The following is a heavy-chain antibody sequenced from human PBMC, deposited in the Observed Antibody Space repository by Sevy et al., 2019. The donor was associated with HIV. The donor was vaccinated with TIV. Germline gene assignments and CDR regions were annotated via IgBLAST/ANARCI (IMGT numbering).Heavy chain of an antibody. J-gene: IGHJ4*02. CDR1: GFTFSCYA. CDR2: LSYDGSNK. Sequence: GGSLRLSCAASGFTFSCYAMHWVRQAPGKGLEWVAVLSYDGSNKYYADSVKGRFTISRDNSKNTLYLQMNSLRAEDTAVYYCARGNGQETREYYFDYWGQGTLVTVSS. D-gene: IGHD1-1*01. CDR3: ARGNGQETREYYFDY. V-gene: IGHV3-30-3*01.